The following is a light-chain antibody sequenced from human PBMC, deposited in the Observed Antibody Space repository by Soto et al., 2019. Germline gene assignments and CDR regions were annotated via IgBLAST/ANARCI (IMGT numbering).Light chain of an antibody. J-gene: IGLJ2*01. CDR1: SSNIGAGYD. Sequence: QSVLTQPPSVSGAPGQRVTISCTGSSSNIGAGYDVHWYQQLPGTAPKVLIYGNSNRPSGVPDRFSGSKSGTSASLAITVLQAEDEADYYRQSYDSSLSGYVVFGGGTQLTVL. CDR3: QSYDSSLSGYVV. CDR2: GNS. V-gene: IGLV1-40*01.